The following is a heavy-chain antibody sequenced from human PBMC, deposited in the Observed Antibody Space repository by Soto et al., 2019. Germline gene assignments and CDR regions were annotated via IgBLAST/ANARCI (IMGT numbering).Heavy chain of an antibody. CDR1: GFTFSSDW. V-gene: IGHV3-74*01. D-gene: IGHD4-17*01. CDR3: VRSYGDPPG. J-gene: IGHJ4*02. CDR2: INGDGTNT. Sequence: EVQLVESGGGVVQPGGSLRLSCAASGFTFSSDWMHRVRQAPGKGLVWVSRINGDGTNTDYADSVKGRFTISRDNPKNTLYLQMNSLRAEDAAAYYCVRSYGDPPGWGQGTLVTVSS.